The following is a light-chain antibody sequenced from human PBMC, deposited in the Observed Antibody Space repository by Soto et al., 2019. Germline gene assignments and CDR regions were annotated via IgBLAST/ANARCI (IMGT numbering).Light chain of an antibody. Sequence: EIVMTQSPAALSVSPGERATLSCRASRSVGSNLAWYQQKPGQAPRLLIYGASTRATGIPARFSGSGSGTEFTLTISSLQSEDFAVYYCQQYRTFGQGTKVDIK. J-gene: IGKJ1*01. CDR3: QQYRT. V-gene: IGKV3-15*01. CDR1: RSVGSN. CDR2: GAS.